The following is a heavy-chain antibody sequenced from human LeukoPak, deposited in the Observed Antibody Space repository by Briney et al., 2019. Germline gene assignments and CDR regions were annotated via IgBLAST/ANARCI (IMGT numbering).Heavy chain of an antibody. CDR3: ARAPYGSGSYYGMDV. J-gene: IGHJ6*04. CDR1: GFSFSNYW. Sequence: GSLRLSCAASGFSFSNYWMSWVRQAPGKGLEWVSVIYSGGSTYYADSVKGRFTISRDNSKNTLYLQMNSLRAEDTAVYYCARAPYGSGSYYGMDVWGKGTTVTVSS. D-gene: IGHD3-10*01. CDR2: IYSGGST. V-gene: IGHV3-53*01.